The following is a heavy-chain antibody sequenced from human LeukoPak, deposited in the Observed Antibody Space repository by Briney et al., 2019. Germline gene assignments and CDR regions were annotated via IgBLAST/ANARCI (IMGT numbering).Heavy chain of an antibody. D-gene: IGHD3-22*01. CDR3: ARVMPVYYYDSSGYYYFDY. CDR1: GGSISSGGYY. CDR2: IYYSGST. J-gene: IGHJ4*02. V-gene: IGHV4-31*03. Sequence: PSETLSLTCTVSGGSISSGGYYWSWIRQHPGKGLEWIGYIYYSGSTYYNPSLKSRVTISVDTSKNQFSLKLSSVTAADTAVYYCARVMPVYYYDSSGYYYFDYWGQGTLVTVSS.